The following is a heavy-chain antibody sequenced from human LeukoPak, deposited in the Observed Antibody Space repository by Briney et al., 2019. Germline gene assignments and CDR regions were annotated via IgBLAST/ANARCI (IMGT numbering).Heavy chain of an antibody. CDR3: AKEGWDCSSASCHEYFDY. V-gene: IGHV3-21*04. D-gene: IGHD2-2*01. Sequence: GGSLRLSCAASGFTFSSYSMNWVRQAPGKGLEWVSSISSSSSYIYYADSVKGRFTISRDNSKNTLYLQMYSLRAEDTALYYCAKEGWDCSSASCHEYFDYWGQGTLVTVSS. J-gene: IGHJ4*02. CDR1: GFTFSSYS. CDR2: ISSSSSYI.